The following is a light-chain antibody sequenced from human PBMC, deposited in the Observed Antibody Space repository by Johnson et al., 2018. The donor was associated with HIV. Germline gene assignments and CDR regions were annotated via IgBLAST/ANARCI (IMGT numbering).Light chain of an antibody. J-gene: IGLJ1*01. V-gene: IGLV1-51*02. CDR1: SSNIGNNY. CDR2: ENN. CDR3: GTWDSSLSADSYV. Sequence: VLTQPPSVSAAPGQKVPISCSGSSSNIGNNYVSWYQQLPGTAPKLLIYENNKRPSGITDRFSGSKSGTSATLGITGLQTGDEADYYCGTWDSSLSADSYVFGSGTKVTVL.